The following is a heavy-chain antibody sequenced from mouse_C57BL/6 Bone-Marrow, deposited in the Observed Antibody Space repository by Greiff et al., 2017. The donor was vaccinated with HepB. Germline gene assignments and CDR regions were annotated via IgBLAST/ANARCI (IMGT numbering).Heavy chain of an antibody. D-gene: IGHD2-10*01. CDR2: INPSDSAT. J-gene: IGHJ1*03. Sequence: QVQLQQPGAELVRPGSSVKLSCKASGYTFTSYLMHWVKQRPIQGLEWIGNINPSDSATHYNQKFKDKATLTVDKSSSTAYMQLSSLTSEDSAVYYCARDVSYYGDWYFDVGATGTTVTVSS. CDR1: GYTFTSYL. CDR3: ARDVSYYGDWYFDV. V-gene: IGHV1-52*01.